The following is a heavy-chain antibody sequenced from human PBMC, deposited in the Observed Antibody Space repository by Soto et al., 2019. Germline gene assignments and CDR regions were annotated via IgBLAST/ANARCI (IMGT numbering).Heavy chain of an antibody. V-gene: IGHV3-7*03. CDR2: IKEDGGEQ. CDR1: GFSFSSYW. Sequence: EIQLMQSGGGLVRPGGSPRLSCAASGFSFSSYWMSWVRQAPGKGPEWVANIKEDGGEQHYVDSVKGRFTISRNNTENSLFLQMNNLRAEDSAIYYCAITTSTVSYWFDPWGPGTQVTVSS. CDR3: AITTSTVSYWFDP. J-gene: IGHJ5*02. D-gene: IGHD4-4*01.